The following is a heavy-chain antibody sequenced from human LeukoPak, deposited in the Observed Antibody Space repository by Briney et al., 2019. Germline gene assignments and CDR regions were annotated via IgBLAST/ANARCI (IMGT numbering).Heavy chain of an antibody. V-gene: IGHV3-23*01. D-gene: IGHD6-19*01. CDR3: GKDRESYSSGWYRKPLDY. J-gene: IGHJ4*02. Sequence: PGGSLRLSCGASGFIFSDHYMNWVRQAPGKGLEWVSSISGSGGSTYYADSVKGRFTISRDNSKNTLYLQMNSLRAEDTAVYYCGKDRESYSSGWYRKPLDYWGQGTLVTVSS. CDR2: ISGSGGST. CDR1: GFIFSDHY.